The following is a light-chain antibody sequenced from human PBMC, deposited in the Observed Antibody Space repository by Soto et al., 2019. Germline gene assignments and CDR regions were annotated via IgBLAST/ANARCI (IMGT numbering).Light chain of an antibody. Sequence: DIQITHSASTLSSSVVYTLTFTCRASQSIGRWLAWYQQKPGKAPKLLIFDASTLENGVPARFSGSRSGPEFSLTISSLQPDDFATYYCQQYYSYWTFGQGTKVDIK. V-gene: IGKV1-5*01. CDR1: QSIGRW. CDR2: DAS. J-gene: IGKJ1*01. CDR3: QQYYSYWT.